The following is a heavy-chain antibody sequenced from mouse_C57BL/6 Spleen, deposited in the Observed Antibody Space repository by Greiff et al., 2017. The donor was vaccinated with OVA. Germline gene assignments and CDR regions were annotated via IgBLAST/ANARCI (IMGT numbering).Heavy chain of an antibody. J-gene: IGHJ3*01. CDR2: IYPGSGNT. CDR3: ARAPNWDENGFAY. CDR1: GYTFTDYY. Sequence: QVQLQQSGAELVRPGASVKLSCKASGYTFTDYYINWVKQRPGQGLEWIARIYPGSGNTYYNEKFKGKATLTAEKSSSTAYMQLSSLTSEDSAVYFCARAPNWDENGFAYWGQGTLVTVSA. D-gene: IGHD4-1*01. V-gene: IGHV1-76*01.